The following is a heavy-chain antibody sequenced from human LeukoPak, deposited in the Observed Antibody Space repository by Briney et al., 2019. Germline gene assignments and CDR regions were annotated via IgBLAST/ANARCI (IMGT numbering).Heavy chain of an antibody. CDR2: IYYSGTT. CDR1: GGSISSSNYY. J-gene: IGHJ4*02. Sequence: SETLSLTCTVSGGSISSSNYYWGWIRQPPGKGLEWIGSIYYSGTTYYNPSLKSRVTISVDTSKNQFSLKLYSVTAADTAVYYCARGSNYFDYWGPGTLVTVSS. D-gene: IGHD6-6*01. V-gene: IGHV4-39*01. CDR3: ARGSNYFDY.